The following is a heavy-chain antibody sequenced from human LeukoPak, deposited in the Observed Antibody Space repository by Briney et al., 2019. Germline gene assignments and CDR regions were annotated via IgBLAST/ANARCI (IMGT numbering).Heavy chain of an antibody. Sequence: GRSLRLSCAASGFTFSSYGMHWVRQAPGKGLEWVAVISYDGSNKYYPDSVKGRFTISRDNAKNTLYLQMNSLRVEDTAVYYCARGRLTSSSVTTNSWGQGTLVTVSS. CDR1: GFTFSSYG. J-gene: IGHJ4*02. V-gene: IGHV3-30*03. CDR2: ISYDGSNK. D-gene: IGHD4-17*01. CDR3: ARGRLTSSSVTTNS.